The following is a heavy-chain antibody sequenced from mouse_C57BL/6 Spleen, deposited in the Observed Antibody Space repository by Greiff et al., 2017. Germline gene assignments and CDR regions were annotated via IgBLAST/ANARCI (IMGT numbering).Heavy chain of an antibody. CDR2: ISSGSSTI. V-gene: IGHV5-17*01. CDR1: GFTFSDYG. J-gene: IGHJ2*01. CDR3: ARATVGD. D-gene: IGHD1-1*01. Sequence: DVQLVESGGGLVKPGGSLKLSCAASGFTFSDYGMHWVRQAPEKGLEWVAYISSGSSTIYYADTVNGRFTISRDNAKNTLFLQMTSLRSEYTAMYYCARATVGDWGQGTTLTVSS.